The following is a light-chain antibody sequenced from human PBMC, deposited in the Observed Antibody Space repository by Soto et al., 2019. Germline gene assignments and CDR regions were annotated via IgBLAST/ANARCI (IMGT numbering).Light chain of an antibody. J-gene: IGKJ2*01. CDR3: QQYGSSPRT. V-gene: IGKV3-20*01. Sequence: EIVLTQSPGTLSLSPGERATLSCRASQSVSSSYLAWYQQKPGQAPRLLIYGASSRATGIPDRFSGGGSGTDFTLPIRRLEPEDFAVYSCQQYGSSPRTFGKGTKLEIK. CDR1: QSVSSSY. CDR2: GAS.